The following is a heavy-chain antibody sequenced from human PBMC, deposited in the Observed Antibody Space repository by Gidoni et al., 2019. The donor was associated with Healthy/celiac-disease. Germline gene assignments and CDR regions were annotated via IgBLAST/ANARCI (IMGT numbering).Heavy chain of an antibody. J-gene: IGHJ4*02. CDR1: GFTFSDSY. V-gene: IGHV3-11*01. CDR2: ISRSGSTI. D-gene: IGHD3-10*01. Sequence: QVQLVESGGGLVKPGGSLRRSCAASGFTFSDSYMRWIRQAPGKGLGWFSYISRSGSTIFYAYSLKGRFTISRDNAKNSLYLQMNSLRAEDTAVYYCARGFLWFGESNYFDYWGQGTLVTVSS. CDR3: ARGFLWFGESNYFDY.